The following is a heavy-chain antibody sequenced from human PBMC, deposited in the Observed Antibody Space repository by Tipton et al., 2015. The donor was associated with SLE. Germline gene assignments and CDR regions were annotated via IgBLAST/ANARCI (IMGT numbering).Heavy chain of an antibody. J-gene: IGHJ4*02. CDR1: GASISSYH. CDR3: ARGGLSFFDY. CDR2: RYNTGRT. Sequence: TLSLTCTVSGASISSYHWSWVRQPPGKGLEWIGYRYNTGRTDFNPSLRSRATTSIDTSKDQFSLKLSSVTAADTAVYYCARGGLSFFDYWGQGILVTVSS. D-gene: IGHD3-16*01. V-gene: IGHV4-59*01.